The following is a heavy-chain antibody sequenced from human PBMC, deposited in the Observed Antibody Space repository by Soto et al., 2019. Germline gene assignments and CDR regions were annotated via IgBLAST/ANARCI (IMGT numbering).Heavy chain of an antibody. CDR2: ISHDGVTK. Sequence: XGFLRRSCADLGSSFPNYRMHWVRQTPDKGLDWLAVISHDGVTKNSADSVKGRFSVARDNSRNRLYLEMNRLRTEDTAMYYCVRGGYSSSGERLGPWGQGTLVTVSS. J-gene: IGHJ5*02. CDR1: GSSFPNYR. D-gene: IGHD6-19*01. CDR3: VRGGYSSSGERLGP. V-gene: IGHV3-30*13.